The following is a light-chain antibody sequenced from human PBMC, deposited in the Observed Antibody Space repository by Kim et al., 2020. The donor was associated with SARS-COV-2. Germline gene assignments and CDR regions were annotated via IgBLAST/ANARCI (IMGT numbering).Light chain of an antibody. V-gene: IGKV1-27*01. CDR2: AAS. J-gene: IGKJ1*01. CDR1: QGINND. CDR3: QKYNGAPWT. Sequence: DIQMTQSPSSLSASVGDRVTITCRASQGINNDLAWYQQKPGKVPKVLIYAASALQSGVPSRFSGSGSVTDFTLTISSLQPEDVGTYYCQKYNGAPWTFGQGTKVDIK.